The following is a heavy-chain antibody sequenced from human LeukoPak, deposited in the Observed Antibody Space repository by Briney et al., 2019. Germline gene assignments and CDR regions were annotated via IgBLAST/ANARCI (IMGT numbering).Heavy chain of an antibody. V-gene: IGHV1-69*13. D-gene: IGHD3-3*01. CDR3: ARSSYDFWSGSLYYYYYYYMDV. CDR2: IIPIFGTA. CDR1: GGTFSSYA. Sequence: SVKVSCKASGGTFSSYAISWVRQAPGQGLEWMGGIIPIFGTANYAQKFQGRVTITADESTSTAYMELSSLRSEDTAVYYCARSSYDFWSGSLYYYYYYYMDVWGKGTTVTVSS. J-gene: IGHJ6*03.